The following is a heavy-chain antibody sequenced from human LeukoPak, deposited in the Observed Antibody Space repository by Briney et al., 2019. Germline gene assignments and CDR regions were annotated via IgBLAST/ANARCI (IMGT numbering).Heavy chain of an antibody. CDR1: GFTFSSYG. CDR3: ARGKCSNGWYYFDY. CDR2: ISSDGSNK. J-gene: IGHJ4*02. V-gene: IGHV3-33*01. D-gene: IGHD6-19*01. Sequence: PGGSLRLSCAASGFTFSSYGMHWVRQAPGRGLEWVAVISSDGSNKNYADSVKGRFTISRDNSKNTLYLQMNSLRAEDTVVYYCARGKCSNGWYYFDYWGQGTLVTVSS.